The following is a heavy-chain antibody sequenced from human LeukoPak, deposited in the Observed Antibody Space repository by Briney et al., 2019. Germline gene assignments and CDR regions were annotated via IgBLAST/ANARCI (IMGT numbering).Heavy chain of an antibody. D-gene: IGHD6-19*01. Sequence: SETLSLTCTVSGGSISNYYWSWIRQPAGKGLEWIGRIYTSESTNYNPSLKSRVTMSLDTSKSQFSLKLSSVTAADTAVYYCARVSVAGKFDYWGQGTLVTVSS. V-gene: IGHV4-4*07. J-gene: IGHJ4*02. CDR2: IYTSEST. CDR1: GGSISNYY. CDR3: ARVSVAGKFDY.